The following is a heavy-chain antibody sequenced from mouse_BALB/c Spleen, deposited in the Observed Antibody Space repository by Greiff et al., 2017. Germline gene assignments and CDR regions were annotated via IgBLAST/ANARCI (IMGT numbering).Heavy chain of an antibody. J-gene: IGHJ3*01. D-gene: IGHD2-2*01. CDR1: GYTFTSYY. CDR3: ARYYGYDGGWFAY. CDR2: IYPGNVNT. V-gene: IGHV1S56*01. Sequence: VQLQQSGPELVKPGASVRISCKASGYTFTSYYIHWVKQRPGQGLEWIGWIYPGNVNTKYNEKFKGKATLTADKSSSTAYMQLSSLTSEDSAVYFCARYYGYDGGWFAYWGQGTLVTVSA.